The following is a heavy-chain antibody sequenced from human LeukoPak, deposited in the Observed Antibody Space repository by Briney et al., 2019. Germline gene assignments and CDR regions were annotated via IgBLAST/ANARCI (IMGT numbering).Heavy chain of an antibody. J-gene: IGHJ4*02. V-gene: IGHV1-8*01. CDR3: ATRYSGSYGLDY. Sequence: ASVKVSCKASGYTFTSYDINWVRQANGPGLEWMGWMNPNCGNTGYAQKFQGRVTMTRNTSISTAYMELSSLRSEDTAVYYCATRYSGSYGLDYWGQGTLVTVSS. CDR1: GYTFTSYD. CDR2: MNPNCGNT. D-gene: IGHD1-26*01.